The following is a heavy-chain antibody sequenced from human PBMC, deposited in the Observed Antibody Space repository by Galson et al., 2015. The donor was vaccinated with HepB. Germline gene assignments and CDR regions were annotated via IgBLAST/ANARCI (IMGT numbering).Heavy chain of an antibody. CDR3: ERDIYGGYLFDY. D-gene: IGHD4-23*01. Sequence: SVKVSCKASGYTLTSYYMHWVRQAPGQGLEWMGIINPSGGSTSYAQKLQGRVTMTRDTSTSTVYMELSSLRSEDTAVYYCERDIYGGYLFDYWGQGTLVTVSS. CDR2: INPSGGST. V-gene: IGHV1-46*04. J-gene: IGHJ4*02. CDR1: GYTLTSYY.